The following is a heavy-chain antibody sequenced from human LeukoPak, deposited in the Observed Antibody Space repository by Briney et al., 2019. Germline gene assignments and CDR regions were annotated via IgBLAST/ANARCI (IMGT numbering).Heavy chain of an antibody. CDR3: ARVCDSSGWYGCDAFDI. Sequence: SETLSLTCTVSGGSISSYYWSWIRQPPGKGLEWIGYIYYSGSTNYNPSLKSRVTISIDTSKNQFSPKLSSVTAADTAVYYCARVCDSSGWYGCDAFDIWGQGTMVTVSS. CDR1: GGSISSYY. D-gene: IGHD6-19*01. V-gene: IGHV4-59*01. CDR2: IYYSGST. J-gene: IGHJ3*02.